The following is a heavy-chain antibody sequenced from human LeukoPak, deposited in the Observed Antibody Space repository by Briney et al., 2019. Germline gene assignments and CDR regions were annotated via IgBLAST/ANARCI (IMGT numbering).Heavy chain of an antibody. V-gene: IGHV3-23*01. J-gene: IGHJ4*02. Sequence: GGSLRLSCVASGFTFSTYAMSWVRQAPGKGLVWVSAVTGSGGSTYYADFVKGRFTISRDNSKDTLYLQMNSMRVEDTAVYYCAKDPYGIYYFDSWGQGTQVTVSS. CDR3: AKDPYGIYYFDS. D-gene: IGHD2/OR15-2a*01. CDR2: VTGSGGST. CDR1: GFTFSTYA.